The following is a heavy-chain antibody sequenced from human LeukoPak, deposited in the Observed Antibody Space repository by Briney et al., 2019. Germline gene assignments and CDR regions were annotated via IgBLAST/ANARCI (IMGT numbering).Heavy chain of an antibody. J-gene: IGHJ6*03. CDR1: GGPISSSSYY. CDR2: IYYSGST. Sequence: SETLSLTCTVSGGPISSSSYYWGWIRPPPGKGLEWIGSIYYSGSTYYNPSLKSRVTISVDTSKNQFSLKLSSVTAADTAVYYCARLVGYYYYMDVWGKGTTVTVSS. CDR3: ARLVGYYYYMDV. V-gene: IGHV4-39*01.